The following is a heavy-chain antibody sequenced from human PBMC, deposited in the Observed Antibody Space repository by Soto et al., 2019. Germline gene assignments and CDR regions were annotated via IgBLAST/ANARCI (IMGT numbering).Heavy chain of an antibody. V-gene: IGHV1-58*01. CDR1: GFTFTSSA. Sequence: SVKVSCKASGFTFTSSAVQWVRQARGQRLEWIGWIVVGSGNTNYAQKFQERVTITRDMSTSTAYMELSSLRSEDTAVYYCAADFPPPLHSSSWYYYYGMDVWGQGTTVTVSS. D-gene: IGHD6-13*01. CDR3: AADFPPPLHSSSWYYYYGMDV. CDR2: IVVGSGNT. J-gene: IGHJ6*02.